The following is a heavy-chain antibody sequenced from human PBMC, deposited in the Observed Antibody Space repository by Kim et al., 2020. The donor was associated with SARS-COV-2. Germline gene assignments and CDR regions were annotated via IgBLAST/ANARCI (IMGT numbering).Heavy chain of an antibody. CDR1: GGSFSGYY. J-gene: IGHJ6*02. Sequence: SETLSLTCAVYGGSFSGYYWSWIRQPPRTGLEWIGELNHIESTSSNPSLKSRVTISVDTSKNQFSLNLSSVTAADTAVYYCARGHGVYSYYGMDVWGQGTTVTVSS. V-gene: IGHV4-34*01. CDR2: LNHIEST. CDR3: ARGHGVYSYYGMDV.